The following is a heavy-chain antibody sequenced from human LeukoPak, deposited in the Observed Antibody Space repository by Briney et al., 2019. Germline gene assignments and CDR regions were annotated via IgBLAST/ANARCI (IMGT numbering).Heavy chain of an antibody. D-gene: IGHD3-10*01. J-gene: IGHJ6*03. Sequence: PGGSLRLSCAASGFTFSSYGMHWVRQAPGKGLEWVAFIRYDGSNKYYADSVKGRFTISRDNSKDTLYLQMNSLRAEDTAVYYCAKGPMGVRGVIKDYYYYMDVWGKGTTVTISS. CDR3: AKGPMGVRGVIKDYYYYMDV. V-gene: IGHV3-30*02. CDR1: GFTFSSYG. CDR2: IRYDGSNK.